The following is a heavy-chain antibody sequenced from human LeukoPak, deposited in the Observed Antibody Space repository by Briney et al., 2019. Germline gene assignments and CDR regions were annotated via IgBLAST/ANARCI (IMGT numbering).Heavy chain of an antibody. J-gene: IGHJ4*02. V-gene: IGHV4-34*01. D-gene: IGHD5-12*01. CDR3: ARVISLVATITPGYYFDY. Sequence: PSETLSLTCAVYGGSFSGYYWSWIRQPPGNGLEWIGEINHSGSTNYNPSLKSRVTISVDTSKNQFSLKLSSVTAADTAVYYCARVISLVATITPGYYFDYWGQGTLVTVSS. CDR1: GGSFSGYY. CDR2: INHSGST.